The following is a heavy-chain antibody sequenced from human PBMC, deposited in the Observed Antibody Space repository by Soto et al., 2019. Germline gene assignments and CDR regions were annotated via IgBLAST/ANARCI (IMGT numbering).Heavy chain of an antibody. Sequence: SETLSLTCTVSGGSISSYYWSWIRQPPWKGLEWIGYIYYSGSTNYNPSLKSRVTISVDTSKNQFSLKLSSVTAADTAVYYCAREVYCSSTSCYPRWFDPWGQGTLVTVSS. CDR3: AREVYCSSTSCYPRWFDP. CDR2: IYYSGST. D-gene: IGHD2-2*01. V-gene: IGHV4-59*01. CDR1: GGSISSYY. J-gene: IGHJ5*02.